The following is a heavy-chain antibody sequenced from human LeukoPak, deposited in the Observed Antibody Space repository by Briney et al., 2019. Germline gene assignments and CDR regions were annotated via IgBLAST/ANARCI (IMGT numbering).Heavy chain of an antibody. J-gene: IGHJ4*02. D-gene: IGHD3-3*01. Sequence: SETLSLTCTVSGGSISSYYWSWIRQPPGKGLEWIGYIYYSGSTNYNPSLKGRVTISVDTSKNQFSLKLSSVTAADTAVYYCARRPPRAGISIFGVVPTGGFDYWGQGTLVTVSS. V-gene: IGHV4-59*12. CDR1: GGSISSYY. CDR2: IYYSGST. CDR3: ARRPPRAGISIFGVVPTGGFDY.